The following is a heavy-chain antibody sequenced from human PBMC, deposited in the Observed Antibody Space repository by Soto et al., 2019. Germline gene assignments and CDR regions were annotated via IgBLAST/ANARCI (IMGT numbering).Heavy chain of an antibody. D-gene: IGHD6-13*01. CDR1: GYTFTGYY. CDR2: INPNSGGT. Sequence: ASVKVSCKASGYTFTGYYMHWVRQAPGQGLEWMGWINPNSGGTNYAQKFQGRVTMTRDTSISTAYMELSRLRSDDTAVYYCARMGKQMECDNYYGMDVWGQGTTVTVSS. J-gene: IGHJ6*02. CDR3: ARMGKQMECDNYYGMDV. V-gene: IGHV1-2*02.